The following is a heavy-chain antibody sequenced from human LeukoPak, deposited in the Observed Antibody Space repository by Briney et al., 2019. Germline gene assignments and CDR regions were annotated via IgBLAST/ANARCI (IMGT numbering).Heavy chain of an antibody. CDR3: ARGPVFEGGWVDY. Sequence: PSETLSLTCTVSGGSISSSSYYWSWIRQPAGKGLEWIGRIYTSGSTNYNPSLKSRVTMSVDTSKNQFSLKLSSVTAADTAVYYCARGPVFEGGWVDYWGQGTLVTVSS. CDR1: GGSISSSSYY. J-gene: IGHJ4*02. CDR2: IYTSGST. D-gene: IGHD6-19*01. V-gene: IGHV4-61*02.